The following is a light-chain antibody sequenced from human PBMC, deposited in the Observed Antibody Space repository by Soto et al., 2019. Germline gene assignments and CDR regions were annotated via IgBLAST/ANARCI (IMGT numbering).Light chain of an antibody. CDR3: SSYAGSNNLRV. Sequence: QSVLTQPPSASGSPGQSVTISCTGTSSDVGGYNYVSWYQQHPGKAPKLMIYEVIKRPSGVTDRFSGSKSGNTASLTVTGLQAEDEADYYCSSYAGSNNLRVFGGGTKLTVL. J-gene: IGLJ2*01. CDR2: EVI. CDR1: SSDVGGYNY. V-gene: IGLV2-8*01.